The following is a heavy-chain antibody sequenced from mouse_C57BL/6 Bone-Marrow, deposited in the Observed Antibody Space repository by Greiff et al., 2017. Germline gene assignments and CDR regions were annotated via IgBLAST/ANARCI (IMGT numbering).Heavy chain of an antibody. Sequence: QVQLQQPGAELVKPGASVKMSCKASGYTFTSYWITWVKQRPGQGLEWIGDIYPGSGSTNYNEKFKSKATLTVDTASSTGYMQLSSLTSEDSAVYYCSRPCYSNYWYFDFWGTGTTVTVSS. J-gene: IGHJ1*03. D-gene: IGHD2-5*01. CDR3: SRPCYSNYWYFDF. CDR2: IYPGSGST. CDR1: GYTFTSYW. V-gene: IGHV1-55*01.